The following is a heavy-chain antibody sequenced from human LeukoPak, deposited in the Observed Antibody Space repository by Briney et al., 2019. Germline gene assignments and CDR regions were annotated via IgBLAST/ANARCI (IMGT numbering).Heavy chain of an antibody. CDR2: ISDSGADT. CDR1: GITFSRYA. Sequence: GGSLRLSCAASGITFSRYAMSWVRQAPGKGLEWVSVISDSGADTYYTDSVKGRFTIPRDSSKNTLYLQMNSLRAEDTAVYYCAKMGWTAYDYTNYWGQGTLVTVSS. D-gene: IGHD5-12*01. J-gene: IGHJ4*02. V-gene: IGHV3-23*01. CDR3: AKMGWTAYDYTNY.